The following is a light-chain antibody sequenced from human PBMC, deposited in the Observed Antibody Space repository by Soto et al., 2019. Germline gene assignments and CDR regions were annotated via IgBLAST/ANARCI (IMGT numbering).Light chain of an antibody. Sequence: DIQMTQSPSSLSASVGDRVTITCRASQSIGSYFNWYQQKPGKAPKLLIYAASALESGVPSRFSGSGSETDFTLTISSLQPGDFATYYCQQSYSTPWTFGQGTKVDIK. V-gene: IGKV1-39*01. J-gene: IGKJ1*01. CDR1: QSIGSY. CDR3: QQSYSTPWT. CDR2: AAS.